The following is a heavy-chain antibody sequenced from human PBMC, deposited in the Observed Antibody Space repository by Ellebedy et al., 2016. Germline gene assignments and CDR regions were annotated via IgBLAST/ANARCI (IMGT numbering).Heavy chain of an antibody. V-gene: IGHV3-33*01. D-gene: IGHD3-10*01. CDR1: GFIFSNYG. J-gene: IGHJ4*02. CDR3: ARDSVYGSGSYCLDS. CDR2: IRHDESHK. Sequence: GGSLRLSCAASGFIFSNYGMHWVRQVPGKGLEWVAVIRHDESHKYYADSVKGRFTISRDNSKNTLNLQMNSLRAEDTAVYYCARDSVYGSGSYCLDSWGQGTLVTVSS.